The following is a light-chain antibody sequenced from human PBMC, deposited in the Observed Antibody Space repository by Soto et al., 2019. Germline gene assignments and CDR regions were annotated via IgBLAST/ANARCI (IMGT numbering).Light chain of an antibody. CDR3: SSYTTSSTVI. Sequence: QSVLTQPASVSGSPGQSITSSCTGTSSDVGDHNYVSWYQQQPGKAPKLMIYAVSNWPSGVSNRFSGSKSGTTASLTVSGLQAEDEADYYCSSYTTSSTVIFGGGTQLTVL. CDR1: SSDVGDHNY. CDR2: AVS. V-gene: IGLV2-14*03. J-gene: IGLJ2*01.